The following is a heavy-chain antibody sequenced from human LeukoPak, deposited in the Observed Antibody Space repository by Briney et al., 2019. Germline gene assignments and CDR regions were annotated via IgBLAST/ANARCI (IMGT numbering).Heavy chain of an antibody. J-gene: IGHJ4*02. CDR2: ISAYNGNT. CDR3: ARGRRVAVAGTYQSLSY. V-gene: IGHV1-18*01. D-gene: IGHD6-19*01. Sequence: ASVKVSCKASGYTFTSYGISWVRQAPGQGLEWMGWISAYNGNTNYAQKFQGRVTMTRDTSISTAYMELSRLRSDDTAVYYCARGRRVAVAGTYQSLSYWGQGTLVTVSS. CDR1: GYTFTSYG.